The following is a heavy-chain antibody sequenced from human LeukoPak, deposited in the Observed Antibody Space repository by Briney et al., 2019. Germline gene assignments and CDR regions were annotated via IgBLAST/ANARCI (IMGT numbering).Heavy chain of an antibody. D-gene: IGHD3-16*01. CDR3: ARDIWGSRGY. J-gene: IGHJ4*02. Sequence: GGSLRLSCAASGFTFSSYWMSWVRQAPGKGLEWVSVIYSGGSTYYADSVKGRFTISRDNSKNTLYLQMNSLRAEDTAVYYCARDIWGSRGYWGQGTLVTVSS. V-gene: IGHV3-66*01. CDR2: IYSGGST. CDR1: GFTFSSYW.